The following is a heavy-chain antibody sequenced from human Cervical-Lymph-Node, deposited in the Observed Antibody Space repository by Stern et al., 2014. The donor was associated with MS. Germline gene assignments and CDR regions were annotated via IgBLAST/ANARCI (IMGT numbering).Heavy chain of an antibody. CDR3: ARRYSSGWIHDAFDI. Sequence: EVQLEESGGGLVKPGGSLRLSCAASGFTFSSYSMNWVRQAPGKGLEWVSSISSSSSSIYYAASVKGRFTISRDNAKNSLYLQMNSLRAEDTAVYYCARRYSSGWIHDAFDIWGQGTMVTVSS. J-gene: IGHJ3*02. D-gene: IGHD6-19*01. CDR2: ISSSSSSI. CDR1: GFTFSSYS. V-gene: IGHV3-21*01.